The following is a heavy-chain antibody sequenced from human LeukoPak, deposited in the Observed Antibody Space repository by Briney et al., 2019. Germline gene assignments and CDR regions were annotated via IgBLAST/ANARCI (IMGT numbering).Heavy chain of an antibody. CDR3: ARDNRAGLDALDI. CDR1: GFTLNRYW. V-gene: IGHV3-7*01. Sequence: GGSLRLSCAASGFTLNRYWMTWVRQAPGKGLEWVANIKEDGSEKYYVDSVKGRFTISRDIAKNSLYLQMNSLRAEDTAVYYCARDNRAGLDALDIWGQGTMVTVSS. CDR2: IKEDGSEK. D-gene: IGHD3-10*01. J-gene: IGHJ3*02.